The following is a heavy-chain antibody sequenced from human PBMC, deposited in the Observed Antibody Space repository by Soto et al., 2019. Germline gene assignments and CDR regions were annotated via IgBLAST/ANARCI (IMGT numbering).Heavy chain of an antibody. D-gene: IGHD3-10*01. CDR1: GFTFSSFW. V-gene: IGHV3-74*01. Sequence: EVQLVESGGGLVQPGGSLRLSCAASGFTFSSFWMHWVRQAPGKGLVWVSRLNGDGSNTNYADSVRGRFTTSRDNAMNTLYLHMNSLAVYYSAVYYCARVVLGYYDMDVWGEGTTVTVSS. CDR2: LNGDGSNT. J-gene: IGHJ6*03. CDR3: ARVVLGYYDMDV.